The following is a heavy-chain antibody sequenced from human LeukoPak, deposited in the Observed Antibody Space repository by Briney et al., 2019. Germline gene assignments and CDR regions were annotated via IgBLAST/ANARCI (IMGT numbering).Heavy chain of an antibody. CDR1: GYTFTSYD. CDR2: MNPNSGNT. Sequence: ASVKVSCKASGYTFTSYDINWVRQATGQGLEWMGWMNPNSGNTGYAQKFQGRVTMTRNTSISTAYMELSSLRPEDTAVYYCARVSHSCSTSCYGQNWFDPWGQGTLVTVSS. CDR3: ARVSHSCSTSCYGQNWFDP. J-gene: IGHJ5*02. D-gene: IGHD2-2*01. V-gene: IGHV1-8*01.